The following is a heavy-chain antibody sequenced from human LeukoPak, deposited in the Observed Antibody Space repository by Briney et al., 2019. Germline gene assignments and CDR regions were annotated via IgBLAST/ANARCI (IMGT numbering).Heavy chain of an antibody. J-gene: IGHJ2*01. CDR1: GASFRAYY. D-gene: IGHD3-3*01. CDR3: ASSRDLYHDAFTSYWYFDV. Sequence: PSETLSLTCAVYGASFRAYYWSWIRQAPGEGLQWIGEINDTGHARYNASLKSRVTISVDTSKNQFSLKLKSVTAADTAVYYCASSRDLYHDAFTSYWYFDVWGRGSLVTVSS. V-gene: IGHV4-34*01. CDR2: INDTGHA.